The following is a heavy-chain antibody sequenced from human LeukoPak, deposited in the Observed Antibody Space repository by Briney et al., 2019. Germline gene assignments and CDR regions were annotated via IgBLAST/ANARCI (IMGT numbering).Heavy chain of an antibody. Sequence: SETLSLTCTVSGGSISSSSYYWGWIRQPPGKGLEWIGSIYYSGSTYYNPSLKSRVTISADTSNKQFSLQLSSVTAADTAVYYCARESCSGGSCYLGAFDIWGQGTMVTVSS. V-gene: IGHV4-39*07. CDR2: IYYSGST. D-gene: IGHD2-15*01. CDR1: GGSISSSSYY. CDR3: ARESCSGGSCYLGAFDI. J-gene: IGHJ3*02.